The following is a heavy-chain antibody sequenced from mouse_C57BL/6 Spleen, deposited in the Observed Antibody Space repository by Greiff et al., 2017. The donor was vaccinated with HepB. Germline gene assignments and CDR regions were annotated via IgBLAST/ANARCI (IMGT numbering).Heavy chain of an antibody. CDR3: AREQDWAWFAY. Sequence: EVKVVESGGGLVKPGGSLKLSCAASGFTFSSYAMSWVRQTPEKRLEWVATISDGGSYTYYPENVKGRFTISRDNAKNNLYLQMSHLKSEDTAMYYCAREQDWAWFAYWGQGTLVTVSA. CDR1: GFTFSSYA. J-gene: IGHJ3*01. CDR2: ISDGGSYT. D-gene: IGHD4-1*01. V-gene: IGHV5-4*01.